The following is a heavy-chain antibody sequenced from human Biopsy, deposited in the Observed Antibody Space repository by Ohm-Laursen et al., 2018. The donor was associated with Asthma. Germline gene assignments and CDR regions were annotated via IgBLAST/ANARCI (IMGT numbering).Heavy chain of an antibody. J-gene: IGHJ6*02. CDR1: GGSTTSFY. Sequence: SDTLSLTCTVSGGSTTSFYWSWIRQPPGRGLEWIGYIYFSGNTNYNPSLKSRVTISIDTSKNHFSLKLTSVTAADTAVYYCARGPNYHGSGRAPIGMDVWGQGTTVTVSS. D-gene: IGHD3-10*01. CDR3: ARGPNYHGSGRAPIGMDV. CDR2: IYFSGNT. V-gene: IGHV4-59*07.